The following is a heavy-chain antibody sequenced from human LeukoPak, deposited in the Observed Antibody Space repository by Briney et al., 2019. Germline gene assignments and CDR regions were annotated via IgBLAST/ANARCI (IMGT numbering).Heavy chain of an antibody. CDR1: GYTFTSYA. J-gene: IGHJ4*02. Sequence: ASVKVSCKASGYTFTSYAMHWVRQAPGQRLEWMGWINAGNGNTKYSQKFQGRVTITADESTSTAYMELSSLRSEDTAVYYCARDAHSSGYYFDYWGQGTLVTVSS. CDR3: ARDAHSSGYYFDY. V-gene: IGHV1-3*01. CDR2: INAGNGNT. D-gene: IGHD3-22*01.